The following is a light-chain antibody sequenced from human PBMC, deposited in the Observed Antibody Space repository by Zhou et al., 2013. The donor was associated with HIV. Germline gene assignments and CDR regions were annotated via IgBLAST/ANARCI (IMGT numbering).Light chain of an antibody. V-gene: IGKV1-5*03. J-gene: IGKJ2*01. CDR1: QSISTW. CDR3: QQSYSTPPT. CDR2: KAS. Sequence: DIQMTQSPSTLSASVGDRVTITCRASQSISTWLAWYQQKRGKAPKLLIYKASNLESGVPSRFSGSGSGTEFTLTISSLQPDDFATYYCQQSYSTPPTFGQGTKLEIK.